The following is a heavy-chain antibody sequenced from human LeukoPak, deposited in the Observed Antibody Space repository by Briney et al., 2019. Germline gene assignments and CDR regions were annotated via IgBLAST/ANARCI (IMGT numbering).Heavy chain of an antibody. Sequence: AGGSLRLSYAASGFTFSSYAMHWVRQAPGKGLEWVAVISYDGSNKYYADSVKGRFTISRDNSKNTLYLQMNSLRAEDTAVYYCARDGGYYYDSSGSPIYYWGQGTLVTVSS. CDR3: ARDGGYYYDSSGSPIYY. J-gene: IGHJ4*02. D-gene: IGHD3-22*01. V-gene: IGHV3-30*04. CDR1: GFTFSSYA. CDR2: ISYDGSNK.